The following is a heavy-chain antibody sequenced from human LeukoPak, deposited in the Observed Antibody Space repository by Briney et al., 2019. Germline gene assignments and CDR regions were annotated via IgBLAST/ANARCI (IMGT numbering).Heavy chain of an antibody. V-gene: IGHV3-48*01. J-gene: IGHJ3*02. D-gene: IGHD6-13*01. CDR2: ISSSSSTI. Sequence: EASVKVSCKVSGYTLTELSMNWVRQAPGKGLEWVSSISSSSSTIYYADSVKGRFTISRDNAKNSLYLQMNSLRAEDTAVYYCARGYSSTPIDAFDIWGQGTMVTVSS. CDR1: GYTLTELS. CDR3: ARGYSSTPIDAFDI.